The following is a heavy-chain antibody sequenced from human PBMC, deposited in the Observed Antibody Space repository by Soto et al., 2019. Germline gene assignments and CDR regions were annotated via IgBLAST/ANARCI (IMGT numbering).Heavy chain of an antibody. CDR3: AKDLGRDSYYYYGWDV. D-gene: IGHD1-1*01. CDR2: TSSTTGST. V-gene: IGHV3-23*01. J-gene: IGHJ6*02. Sequence: GGSLRLSCAASGVNFSSYSMRWVRQAPGEGLEWVSSTSSTTGSTFYADSVKGRFTISRDNSENTLYLQMNSLRAEDTAVYYCAKDLGRDSYYYYGWDVWGQGSTVAASS. CDR1: GVNFSSYS.